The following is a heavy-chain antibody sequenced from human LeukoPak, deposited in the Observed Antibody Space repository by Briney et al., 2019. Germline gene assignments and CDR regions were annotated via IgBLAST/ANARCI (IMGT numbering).Heavy chain of an antibody. V-gene: IGHV4-39*07. CDR2: IYYSGST. CDR3: ARDGSHYSSGWYPLGAFDI. Sequence: SETLSLTCTVSGGSISSSSYYWGWIRQPPGKGLEWIGSIYYSGSTYYNPSLKSRVTISVDTSKNQFSLKLSSVTAADTAVYYCARDGSHYSSGWYPLGAFDIWGQGTMVTVSS. CDR1: GGSISSSSYY. D-gene: IGHD6-19*01. J-gene: IGHJ3*02.